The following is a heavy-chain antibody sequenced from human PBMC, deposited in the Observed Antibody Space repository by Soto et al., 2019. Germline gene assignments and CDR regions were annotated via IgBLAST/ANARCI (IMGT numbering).Heavy chain of an antibody. D-gene: IGHD6-13*01. Sequence: QVQLQESGPGLVKPSETLSLTCTVSGGSISSYYWSWIRQPPGKGLEWIGYIYYSGSTNYNPSLKGRVTISVDTSKNQCSLKLSSVTAADTAVYYCARRPGIAAAGTLWYFDLWGRGTLVTVSS. CDR2: IYYSGST. V-gene: IGHV4-59*01. J-gene: IGHJ2*01. CDR3: ARRPGIAAAGTLWYFDL. CDR1: GGSISSYY.